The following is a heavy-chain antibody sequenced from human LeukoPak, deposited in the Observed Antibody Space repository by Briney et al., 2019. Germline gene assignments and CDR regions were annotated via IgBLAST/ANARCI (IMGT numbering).Heavy chain of an antibody. V-gene: IGHV1-69*13. CDR3: AREWGGYSSGWYRPSYYYGMDV. CDR1: GGTFSSYA. D-gene: IGHD6-19*01. Sequence: ASVKVSCKASGGTFSSYAISWVRQAPGQGLEWMGGIIPIFGTANYAQKFQGRVTITADESTSTAYMELSSLRSEDTAVYYCAREWGGYSSGWYRPSYYYGMDVWGQGTTVTVSS. J-gene: IGHJ6*02. CDR2: IIPIFGTA.